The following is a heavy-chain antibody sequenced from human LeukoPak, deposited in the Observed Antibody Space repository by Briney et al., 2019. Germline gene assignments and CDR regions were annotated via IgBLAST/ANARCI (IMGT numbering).Heavy chain of an antibody. D-gene: IGHD5-12*01. Sequence: PSETLSLTCAVSGYSISSGYYWGWIRQPPGKGLEWIGSIYHSGSTYYNPSLKSRVTISVDTSKNQFSLKLSSVTAADTAVYYCARDRSGHDPYYFDYWGQGTLVTVSS. CDR3: ARDRSGHDPYYFDY. CDR1: GYSISSGYY. V-gene: IGHV4-38-2*02. J-gene: IGHJ4*02. CDR2: IYHSGST.